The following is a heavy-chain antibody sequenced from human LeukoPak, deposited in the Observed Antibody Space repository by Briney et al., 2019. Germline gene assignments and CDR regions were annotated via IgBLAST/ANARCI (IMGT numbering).Heavy chain of an antibody. CDR2: INPNSGGT. Sequence: ASVKVSCKASGYTFTGYYMHWVRQAPGQGLEWMGWINPNSGGTNYAQKFQGGVTMTRDTSISTAYMELSRLRSDDTAVYYCARARGATWAEYYYYGMDVWGQGTTVTVSS. D-gene: IGHD5-12*01. CDR1: GYTFTGYY. J-gene: IGHJ6*02. V-gene: IGHV1-2*02. CDR3: ARARGATWAEYYYYGMDV.